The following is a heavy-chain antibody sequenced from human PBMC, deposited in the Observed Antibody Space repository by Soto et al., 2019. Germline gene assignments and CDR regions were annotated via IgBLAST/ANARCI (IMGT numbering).Heavy chain of an antibody. D-gene: IGHD6-19*01. CDR3: ARHLEAVAGNWYFDI. J-gene: IGHJ2*01. CDR1: GYSFTSYW. V-gene: IGHV5-51*01. CDR2: SCPGDSDT. Sequence: EVQLVQSGAEVKKPGESLKSSCKGSGYSFTSYWIGWVCQIPGKGLEWMGCSCPGDSDTRYIPSFQGQVTISADQSISNAYLQWSSLKASDTAMYYCARHLEAVAGNWYFDIWGRGTLVTVSS.